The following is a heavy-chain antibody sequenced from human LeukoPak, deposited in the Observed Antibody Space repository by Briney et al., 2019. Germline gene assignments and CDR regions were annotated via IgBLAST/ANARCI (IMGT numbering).Heavy chain of an antibody. D-gene: IGHD6-19*01. J-gene: IGHJ6*02. V-gene: IGHV4-59*08. CDR3: ARHGGVSSGWYPPLYYYYGMDV. CDR2: IYYSGST. Sequence: SETLSLTCTVFGGSISSYYWSWIRQPPGKGLEWIGYIYYSGSTNYNPSLKSRVTISVDTSKNQFSLKLSSVTAADTAVYYCARHGGVSSGWYPPLYYYYGMDVWGQGTTVTVSS. CDR1: GGSISSYY.